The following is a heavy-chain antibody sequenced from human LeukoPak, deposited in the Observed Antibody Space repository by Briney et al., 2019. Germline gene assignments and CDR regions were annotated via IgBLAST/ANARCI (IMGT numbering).Heavy chain of an antibody. CDR3: AKDGGSPYYYGSGSYTY. D-gene: IGHD3-10*01. J-gene: IGHJ4*02. V-gene: IGHV3-23*01. CDR2: ISGSGGST. Sequence: PGGSLRLSCAASGFTFSSYAMSWVRQASGKGLEWVSAISGSGGSTYYADSVKGRFTISRDNSKNTLYLQMNSLRAEDTAVYYCAKDGGSPYYYGSGSYTYWGQGTLVTVSS. CDR1: GFTFSSYA.